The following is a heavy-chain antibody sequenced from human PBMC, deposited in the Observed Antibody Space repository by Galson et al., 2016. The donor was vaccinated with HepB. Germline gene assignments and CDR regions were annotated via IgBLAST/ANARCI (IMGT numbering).Heavy chain of an antibody. D-gene: IGHD4-23*01. J-gene: IGHJ4*02. CDR1: GGSFSNYY. Sequence: SETLSLTCAVNGGSFSNYYWSWVRQPPGKGLEWIGDINHSGRTTYSPPLKSRVTISLDTSKNQYSLNVAFVTPADTAVYYCARAVRYSGFDTPPSYWGQGTRVTVSS. CDR2: INHSGRT. CDR3: ARAVRYSGFDTPPSY. V-gene: IGHV4-34*01.